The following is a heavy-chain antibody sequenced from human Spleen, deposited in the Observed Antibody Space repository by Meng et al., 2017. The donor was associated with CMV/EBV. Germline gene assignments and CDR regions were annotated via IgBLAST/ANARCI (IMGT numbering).Heavy chain of an antibody. CDR1: XGSISSYY. Sequence: QVQLQESGPGLVXPXXXXXLTXTXXXGSISSYYWSWIRQPAGKGLEWIGRIYTSGSTNYNPSLKSRVTMSVDTSKNQFSLKLSSVTAADTAVYYCARVRGIVVVVAARRGGYYFDYWGQGTLVTVSS. CDR3: ARVRGIVVVVAARRGGYYFDY. V-gene: IGHV4-4*07. CDR2: IYTSGST. D-gene: IGHD2-15*01. J-gene: IGHJ4*02.